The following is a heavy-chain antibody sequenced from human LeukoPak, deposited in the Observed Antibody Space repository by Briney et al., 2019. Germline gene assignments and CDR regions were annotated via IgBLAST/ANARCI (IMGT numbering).Heavy chain of an antibody. V-gene: IGHV4-59*01. J-gene: IGHJ6*03. Sequence: SETLSLTCTVSGGSISSYYWSWIRQPPGKGLEWIGYIYYSGSTDYNPSLESRVTISVDTSKNQFSLKLSSVTAADTAVYYCARNNYYGSIYYYYYMDVWGKGATVTVSS. CDR1: GGSISSYY. CDR2: IYYSGST. D-gene: IGHD3-10*01. CDR3: ARNNYYGSIYYYYYMDV.